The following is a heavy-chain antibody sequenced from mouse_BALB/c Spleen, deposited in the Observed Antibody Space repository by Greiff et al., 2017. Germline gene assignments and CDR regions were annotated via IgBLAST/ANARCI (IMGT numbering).Heavy chain of an antibody. V-gene: IGHV5-12-2*01. Sequence: EVMLVESGGGLVQPGGSLKLSCAASGFTFSSYTMSWVRQTPEKRLEWVAYISNGGGSTYYPDTVKGRFTISRDNAKNTLYLQMSSLKSEDTAMYYCARHYGNYEDYAMDYWGQGTSVTVSS. D-gene: IGHD2-1*01. CDR3: ARHYGNYEDYAMDY. CDR2: ISNGGGST. CDR1: GFTFSSYT. J-gene: IGHJ4*01.